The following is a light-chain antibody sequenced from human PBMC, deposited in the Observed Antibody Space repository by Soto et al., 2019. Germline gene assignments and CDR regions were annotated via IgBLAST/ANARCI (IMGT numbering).Light chain of an antibody. Sequence: DIQMTQSPSSVSASIGDRVTIYCRASQDVRTYVAWYQQKPGKAPNLLVYSASTLQSGVPSRFSGGGSGTDFTLTISSLQPEDCATYYCQQANSFPTFGQGTRL. CDR3: QQANSFPT. CDR2: SAS. J-gene: IGKJ5*01. V-gene: IGKV1-12*01. CDR1: QDVRTY.